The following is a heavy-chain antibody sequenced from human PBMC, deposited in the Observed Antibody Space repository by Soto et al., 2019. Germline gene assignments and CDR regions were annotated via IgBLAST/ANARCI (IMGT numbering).Heavy chain of an antibody. V-gene: IGHV3-48*02. J-gene: IGHJ4*02. CDR1: GFTFSDYS. D-gene: IGHD3-22*01. Sequence: GGSLRLSCAASGFTFSDYSMNWVRQAPGKGLEWVSHITYSSTTIYYADSVRGRFTISRDNAKDSLYLQMNSLRDEDTAVYYCVXDIPYYESSGYYLFDYWGQGTRVTVSS. CDR3: VXDIPYYESSGYYLFDY. CDR2: ITYSSTTI.